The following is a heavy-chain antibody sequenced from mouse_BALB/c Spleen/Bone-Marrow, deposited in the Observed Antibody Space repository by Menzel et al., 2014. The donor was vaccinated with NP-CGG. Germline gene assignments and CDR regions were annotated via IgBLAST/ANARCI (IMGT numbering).Heavy chain of an antibody. CDR2: ISGGGSYI. D-gene: IGHD2-4*01. CDR1: GFTFSSYG. Sequence: EVMLVESGGDLVKPGGSLKLSCAASGFTFSSYGMSWVRQTPEKRLEWVATISGGGSYIYYADNVKGRFIISRDNAKNNLYLQVRSLRSEDTALYYCAREGYDYDWFADWGQGTPVTVSA. CDR3: AREGYDYDWFAD. V-gene: IGHV5-9-2*01. J-gene: IGHJ3*01.